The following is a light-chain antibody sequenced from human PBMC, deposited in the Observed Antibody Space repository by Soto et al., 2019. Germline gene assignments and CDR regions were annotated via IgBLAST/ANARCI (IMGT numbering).Light chain of an antibody. V-gene: IGLV2-14*01. Sequence: QSALTQPASVSGSPGQSITISCTGTSSDVGGYNYVSWYQQHPGKAPKLIIYDVGNRPSGVSNRFSGSKSGNTASLPISGLQAEDESDYYCSSYTSSSTSYVVFGGGTKLTVL. J-gene: IGLJ2*01. CDR1: SSDVGGYNY. CDR3: SSYTSSSTSYVV. CDR2: DVG.